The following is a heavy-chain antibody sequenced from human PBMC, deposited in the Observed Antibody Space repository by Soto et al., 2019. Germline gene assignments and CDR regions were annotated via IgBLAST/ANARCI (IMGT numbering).Heavy chain of an antibody. CDR3: ATPGYSSGWYRGGYFDY. D-gene: IGHD6-19*01. V-gene: IGHV1-24*01. J-gene: IGHJ4*02. Sequence: ASVKVSCKVSGYTLTELSMHWVRQAPGKGLEWMGGFDPEDGETIYAQKFQGRVTMTEDTSTDTAYMELSSLRSEDTAVYYCATPGYSSGWYRGGYFDYWGQGTLVTVSS. CDR1: GYTLTELS. CDR2: FDPEDGET.